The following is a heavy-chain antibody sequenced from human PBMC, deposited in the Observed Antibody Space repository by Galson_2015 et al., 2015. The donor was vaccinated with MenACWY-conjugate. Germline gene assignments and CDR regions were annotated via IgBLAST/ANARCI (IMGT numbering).Heavy chain of an antibody. D-gene: IGHD6-19*01. CDR2: INSDGSST. CDR1: GFTFSNYW. V-gene: IGHV3-74*03. CDR3: ARDRWQWLFDL. Sequence: SLRLSCAASGFTFSNYWMHWVRQVPGKGLVWVAHINSDGSSTTYADSVKGRVTISRDNARNTLYLQMNSLRAEDTAVYYCARDRWQWLFDLWGRGTLVTVSS. J-gene: IGHJ2*01.